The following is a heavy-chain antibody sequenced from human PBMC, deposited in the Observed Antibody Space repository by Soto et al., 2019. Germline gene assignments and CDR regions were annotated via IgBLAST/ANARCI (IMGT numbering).Heavy chain of an antibody. CDR1: GFTFSSYG. D-gene: IGHD2-15*01. V-gene: IGHV3-33*01. Sequence: QVQLVESGEGVVQPGRSLRLSCAASGFTFSSYGMHWVRQAPGKGLEWVAVIWYDGSNKYYADSVKGRFTISRDNSKNTLYLQMNSLRAEDTAVYYCARDCSGGSCYSRAYYGMDVWGQGTTVTVSS. CDR3: ARDCSGGSCYSRAYYGMDV. J-gene: IGHJ6*02. CDR2: IWYDGSNK.